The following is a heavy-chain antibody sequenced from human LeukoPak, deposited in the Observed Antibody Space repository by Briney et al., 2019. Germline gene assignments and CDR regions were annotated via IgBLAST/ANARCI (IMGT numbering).Heavy chain of an antibody. J-gene: IGHJ4*02. CDR3: AKSGYDLITVDY. Sequence: ASETLSLTCAVYGGSFSGYYWSWIRQPPGKGLEWTGEINHSGSTNYNPSLKSRVTISVDTSKNQFSLKLSSVTAADTAVYYCAKSGYDLITVDYWGQGTLVTVSS. V-gene: IGHV4-34*01. D-gene: IGHD5-12*01. CDR1: GGSFSGYY. CDR2: INHSGST.